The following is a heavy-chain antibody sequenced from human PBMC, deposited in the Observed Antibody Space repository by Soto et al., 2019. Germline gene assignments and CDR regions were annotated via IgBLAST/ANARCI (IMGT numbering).Heavy chain of an antibody. CDR1: VYSFTRYW. D-gene: IGHD1-26*01. J-gene: IGHJ5*02. V-gene: IGHV5-51*01. Sequence: GESLKVSCKRCVYSFTRYWIGWVRQLPGKGLEWMGIIYPADSDTRYSPSFPGQVTISADKSINTAYLQWSSLKASDTAMYYCARQGAAPTWFDPWGQGTLVTVSS. CDR2: IYPADSDT. CDR3: ARQGAAPTWFDP.